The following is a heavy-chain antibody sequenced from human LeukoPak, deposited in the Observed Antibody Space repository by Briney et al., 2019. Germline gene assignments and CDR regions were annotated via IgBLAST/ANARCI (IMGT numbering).Heavy chain of an antibody. CDR2: IYSDGRT. CDR1: GFSVSSNY. V-gene: IGHV3-53*01. D-gene: IGHD6-13*01. CDR3: ALAGYRSSGLGV. J-gene: IGHJ4*02. Sequence: QPGGSLRLSCAGSGFSVSSNYMTWVRQAPRRGREWVSVIYSDGRTYYADPVKGRFTISRDNSKNTVYLQMNSLRAEDTALYYSALAGYRSSGLGVWGQGTLVTVSS.